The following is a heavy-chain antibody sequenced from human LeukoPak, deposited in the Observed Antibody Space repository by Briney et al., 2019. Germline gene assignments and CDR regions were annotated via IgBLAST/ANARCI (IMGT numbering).Heavy chain of an antibody. CDR2: IYYSGST. V-gene: IGHV4-39*01. Sequence: SETLSLTCTVSGGSISSSSYYWGWIRQPPGKGLEWIGSIYYSGSTYYNPSLKSRVTISVDTSKNQFSLKLSSVTAADTAVYYCARPTEGSWYWYFQHWGQGTLVTVSS. CDR1: GGSISSSSYY. J-gene: IGHJ1*01. D-gene: IGHD6-13*01. CDR3: ARPTEGSWYWYFQH.